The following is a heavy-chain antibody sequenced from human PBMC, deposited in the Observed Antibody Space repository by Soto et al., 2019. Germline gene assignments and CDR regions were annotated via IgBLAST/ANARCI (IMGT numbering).Heavy chain of an antibody. CDR2: ISSSSSTI. CDR3: ARASPTTTITIFGVVNYYYYYMDV. CDR1: GFTFSSYS. J-gene: IGHJ6*03. D-gene: IGHD3-3*01. Sequence: GGSLRLSCAASGFTFSSYSMNWVRQAPGKGLEWVSYISSSSSTIYYADSVKGRFTISRDNAKNSLYLQRNSLRAEDTAVYYCARASPTTTITIFGVVNYYYYYMDVWGKGTTVTVSS. V-gene: IGHV3-48*01.